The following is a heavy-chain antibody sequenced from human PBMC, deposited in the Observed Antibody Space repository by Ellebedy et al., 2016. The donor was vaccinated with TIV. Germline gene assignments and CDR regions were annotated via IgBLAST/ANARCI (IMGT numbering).Heavy chain of an antibody. J-gene: IGHJ6*02. V-gene: IGHV3-53*01. CDR3: ARDGGRGSYDQPSYYYGLDV. D-gene: IGHD6-19*01. Sequence: GRFTISRDNSKNTVNLQMNSLRVEDTAVYYCARDGGRGSYDQPSYYYGLDVWGQGTTVTVS.